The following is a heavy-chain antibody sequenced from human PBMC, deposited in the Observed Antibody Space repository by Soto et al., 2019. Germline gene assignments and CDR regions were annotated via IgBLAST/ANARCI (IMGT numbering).Heavy chain of an antibody. J-gene: IGHJ4*02. CDR2: ISAYNGNT. V-gene: IGHV1-18*01. Sequence: ASVKVSCKASGYTFTSYGISWVRQAPGQRLEWMGWISAYNGNTNYAQKLQGRVTMTTDTSTSTAYMELRSLRSDDTAVYYCARDYRSYDYIWGSYRQTFDYWGQGTLVTVSS. CDR1: GYTFTSYG. D-gene: IGHD3-16*02. CDR3: ARDYRSYDYIWGSYRQTFDY.